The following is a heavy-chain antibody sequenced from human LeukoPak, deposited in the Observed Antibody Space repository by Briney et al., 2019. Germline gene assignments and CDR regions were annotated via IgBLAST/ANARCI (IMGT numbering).Heavy chain of an antibody. CDR2: ISSSSSYI. D-gene: IGHD5-18*01. Sequence: GGSLRLSCAASGFTFSSYSMNWVRQAPGKGLEWVSSISSSSSYIYYADSVKGRFTISKDNAKNSLYLQMNSLRAEDTAVYYCARDGGIQLLNYWGQGTLVTVSS. CDR3: ARDGGIQLLNY. J-gene: IGHJ4*02. CDR1: GFTFSSYS. V-gene: IGHV3-21*01.